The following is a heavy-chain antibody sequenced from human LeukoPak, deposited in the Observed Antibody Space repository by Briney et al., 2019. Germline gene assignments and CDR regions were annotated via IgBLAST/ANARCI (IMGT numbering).Heavy chain of an antibody. CDR1: GYTFTSSY. V-gene: IGHV1-46*01. CDR3: ARDRRGAGYCSGGSCPRWYYFDY. J-gene: IGHJ4*02. Sequence: ASVKVSCKASGYTFTSSYMHWVRQAPGQGLEWMGIINPSGGSTSYAQKFQGRVTMTRDTSTSTVYMELSSLRSEDTAVYYCARDRRGAGYCSGGSCPRWYYFDYWGQGTLVTVSS. D-gene: IGHD2-15*01. CDR2: INPSGGST.